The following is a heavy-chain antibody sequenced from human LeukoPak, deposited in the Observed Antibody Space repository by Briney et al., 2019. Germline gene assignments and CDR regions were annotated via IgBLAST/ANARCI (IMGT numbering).Heavy chain of an antibody. D-gene: IGHD5-18*01. CDR1: GFTFSNYW. J-gene: IGHJ4*02. CDR3: ARDVGQLWSHTLDY. Sequence: PGGSLRLSCEGSGFTFSNYWMGWVRQAPGKGLQWVANIKTDGSEKYYVDSVKGRFTISRDNAKNSLYLQMNSLRAEDTAVYYCARDVGQLWSHTLDYWGQGTLVTVSS. V-gene: IGHV3-7*01. CDR2: IKTDGSEK.